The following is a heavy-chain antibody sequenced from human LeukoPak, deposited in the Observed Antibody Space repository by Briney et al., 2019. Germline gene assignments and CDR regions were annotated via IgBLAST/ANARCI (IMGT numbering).Heavy chain of an antibody. V-gene: IGHV4-39*01. CDR1: GGSISSSSYY. J-gene: IGHJ6*03. D-gene: IGHD2-15*01. CDR3: ARGLGSVAADYYYYYMDV. Sequence: SETLSLTCTVSGGSISSSSYYWGWIRQPPGKGLEWIGSIYYSGSTYYNPSLKSRVTISVDTSKNQFSLKLSSVTAADTAVYYCARGLGSVAADYYYYYMDVWGKGTTVTVSS. CDR2: IYYSGST.